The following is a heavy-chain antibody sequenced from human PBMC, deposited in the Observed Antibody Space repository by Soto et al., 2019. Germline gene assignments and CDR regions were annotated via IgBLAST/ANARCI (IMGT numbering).Heavy chain of an antibody. J-gene: IGHJ4*02. Sequence: QVQLVESGGGVVQPGGSLRLSCGASGFTFSNFGMHWVRQAPGKGLEWVVVISSDGGNKYYVDAVKGRFTISRDNSKKTVYLQMNSLRVEDTAVYYCAKDGGSGSFFDYWGQGGLVTVSS. CDR3: AKDGGSGSFFDY. D-gene: IGHD3-10*01. CDR2: ISSDGGNK. CDR1: GFTFSNFG. V-gene: IGHV3-30*18.